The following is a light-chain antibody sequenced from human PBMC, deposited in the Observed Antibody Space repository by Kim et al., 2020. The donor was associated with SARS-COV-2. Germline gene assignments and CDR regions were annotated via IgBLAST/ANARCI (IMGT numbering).Light chain of an antibody. CDR2: GAS. V-gene: IGKV3-20*01. Sequence: LSPGERATLSCRASQSVSSSYLAWYQQKPGQAPRLLIYGASSRATGIPDRFSGSGSGTDFTLTISRLEPEDFAVYYCQQYGRPKTFGQGTKVDIK. CDR1: QSVSSSY. CDR3: QQYGRPKT. J-gene: IGKJ1*01.